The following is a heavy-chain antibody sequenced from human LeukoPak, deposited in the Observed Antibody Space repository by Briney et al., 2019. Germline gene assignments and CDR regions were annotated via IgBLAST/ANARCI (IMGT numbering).Heavy chain of an antibody. Sequence: PGGSLRLSCAASGFTFSNYAMTWVRQAPGKGLEWVSTISGSGANTYYADSVRGRFTISRDNSKKTLYLQMNSLRAEDTAVYYCAKASGVYDSSGYYSSDDAFDIWGQGTMVTVSS. D-gene: IGHD3-22*01. J-gene: IGHJ3*02. CDR2: ISGSGANT. CDR1: GFTFSNYA. CDR3: AKASGVYDSSGYYSSDDAFDI. V-gene: IGHV3-23*01.